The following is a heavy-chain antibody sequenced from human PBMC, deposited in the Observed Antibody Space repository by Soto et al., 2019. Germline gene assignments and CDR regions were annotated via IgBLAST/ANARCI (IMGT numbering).Heavy chain of an antibody. Sequence: QVQLVESGGGVVQPGRSLRLSCAASGFSFNNYNLHWVRQAPGKGLEWVAVVSYEGNNKYYGDSVKGRFTISKDESKTTVYLQMTNLRSEDTAKYYCASAGSTNCQPHVWHYYGMDVWGLGTTVTVSS. V-gene: IGHV3-30-3*01. CDR2: VSYEGNNK. D-gene: IGHD2-2*01. J-gene: IGHJ6*02. CDR3: ASAGSTNCQPHVWHYYGMDV. CDR1: GFSFNNYN.